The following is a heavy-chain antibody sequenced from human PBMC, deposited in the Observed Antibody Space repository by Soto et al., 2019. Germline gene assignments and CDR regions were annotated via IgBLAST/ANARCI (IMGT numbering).Heavy chain of an antibody. D-gene: IGHD6-19*01. CDR2: INHSGST. CDR1: GGSFSGYY. CDR3: ARGSGWFPNYYYYGMDV. V-gene: IGHV4-34*01. Sequence: PSETLSLTCAVYGGSFSGYYWSWIRQPPGKGLEWIGEINHSGSTNYNPSLKSRVTISVDTSKNQFSLKLSSVTAADTAVYYCARGSGWFPNYYYYGMDVWGQGTTVTVSS. J-gene: IGHJ6*02.